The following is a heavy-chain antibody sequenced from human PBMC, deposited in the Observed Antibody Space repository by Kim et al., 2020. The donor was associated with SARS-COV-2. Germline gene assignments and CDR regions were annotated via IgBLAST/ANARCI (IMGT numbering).Heavy chain of an antibody. D-gene: IGHD3-22*01. CDR3: ARRGDYYDSSGYYTDY. Sequence: SETLSLTCAVYGGSFSGYYWSWIRQPPGKGLEWIGEINHSGSTNYNPSLKSRVTISVDTSKNQFSLKLSSVTAADTAVYYCARRGDYYDSSGYYTDYWG. CDR1: GGSFSGYY. V-gene: IGHV4-34*01. CDR2: INHSGST. J-gene: IGHJ4*01.